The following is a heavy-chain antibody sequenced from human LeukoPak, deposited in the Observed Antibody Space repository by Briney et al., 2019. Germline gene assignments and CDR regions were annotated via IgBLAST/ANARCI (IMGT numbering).Heavy chain of an antibody. D-gene: IGHD4-23*01. CDR3: ARSQGGNTLWFDP. J-gene: IGHJ5*02. CDR1: GYTITSYY. V-gene: IGHV1-46*01. Sequence: ASVKVSCKASGYTITSYYMHWVRQAPGQGLEWMGIINTSGGSTTYSQKFQGRVSMTRDTSTSTVYLEVSSLRSEDTAVYYCARSQGGNTLWFDPWGQGTLVTVSS. CDR2: INTSGGST.